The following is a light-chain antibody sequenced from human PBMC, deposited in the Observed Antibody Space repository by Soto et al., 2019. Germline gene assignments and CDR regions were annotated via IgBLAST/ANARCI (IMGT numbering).Light chain of an antibody. CDR3: QQSYSTPMYT. Sequence: DIQMTQTPSSLSASVGDRVTITCRASQSISSYLNWYQQKPGKAPKLLIYAASNLQSGVPSRFSGSGSGTDFTLTISSLQPEDFATYYCQQSYSTPMYTFGQGTNLEIK. CDR1: QSISSY. V-gene: IGKV1-39*01. CDR2: AAS. J-gene: IGKJ2*01.